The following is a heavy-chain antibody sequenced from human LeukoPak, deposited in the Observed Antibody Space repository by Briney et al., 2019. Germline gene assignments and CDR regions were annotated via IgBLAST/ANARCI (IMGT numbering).Heavy chain of an antibody. CDR3: ARVVRQQVDY. Sequence: GGSLRLSCAVSGFTFNTHSMKWVRQAPGKGLEWIAYISRGIGTIHYADSVKGRFTISRDNSKNTLYLQMNSLRAEDTAVYYCARVVRQQVDYWGQGTLVTVSS. D-gene: IGHD6-13*01. J-gene: IGHJ4*02. CDR1: GFTFNTHS. CDR2: ISRGIGTI. V-gene: IGHV3-48*01.